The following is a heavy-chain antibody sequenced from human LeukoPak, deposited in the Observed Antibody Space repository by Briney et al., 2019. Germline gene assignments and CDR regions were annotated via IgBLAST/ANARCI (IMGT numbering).Heavy chain of an antibody. J-gene: IGHJ4*02. CDR3: AKGDCSSTSCSLRPIDY. Sequence: GGSLRLSCAASGFTFSSYGMHWVRQAPGKGLEWVAVIWYDGSNKYCADSVKGRFTISRDDSKNTLYLQMNSLRAEDTAVYYCAKGDCSSTSCSLRPIDYWGQGTLVTVSS. D-gene: IGHD2-2*01. V-gene: IGHV3-33*06. CDR1: GFTFSSYG. CDR2: IWYDGSNK.